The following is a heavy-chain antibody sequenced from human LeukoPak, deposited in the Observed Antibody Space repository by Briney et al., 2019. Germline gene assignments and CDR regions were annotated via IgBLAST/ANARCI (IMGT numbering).Heavy chain of an antibody. CDR1: GFTVRSNC. Sequence: GGSLRLSCAASGFTVRSNCMTWVRQAPGKGLEWVSVMYSGDSTYYDDSVKGRFTISRDNSKNTLDLQMNSLRDEDTGVYYCARADGYSSWFVHWGQGTLVTASS. D-gene: IGHD5-18*01. V-gene: IGHV3-53*01. J-gene: IGHJ5*02. CDR2: MYSGDST. CDR3: ARADGYSSWFVH.